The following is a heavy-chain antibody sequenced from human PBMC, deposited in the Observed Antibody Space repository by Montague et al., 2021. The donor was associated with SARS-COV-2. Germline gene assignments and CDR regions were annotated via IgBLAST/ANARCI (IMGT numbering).Heavy chain of an antibody. J-gene: IGHJ2*01. Sequence: SETLSLTCTVSGGSISSNLFYWGWIRQTPGKALEWIGDISYTGSTYYNPSLKSRVTVAVDTSTNQFSLRLSSLTAANTAMYYCARHVDLCGGNCRIWYFDLWGRGSLVTVSS. CDR1: GGSISSNLFY. D-gene: IGHD4-23*01. CDR2: ISYTGST. CDR3: ARHVDLCGGNCRIWYFDL. V-gene: IGHV4-39*01.